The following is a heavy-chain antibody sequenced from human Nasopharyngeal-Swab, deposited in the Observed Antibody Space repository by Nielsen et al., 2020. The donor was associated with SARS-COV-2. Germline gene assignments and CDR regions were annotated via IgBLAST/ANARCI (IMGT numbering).Heavy chain of an antibody. CDR1: GGTFSSYA. CDR3: ARGRVGYDSSGYYYNLDY. CDR2: IIPIFGTA. D-gene: IGHD3-22*01. V-gene: IGHV1-69*06. Sequence: SVKVSCKASGGTFSSYAISWVRQAPGQGLVWMGGIIPIFGTANYAQKFQGRVTITADKSTSTAYMELSSLRSEDTAVYYCARGRVGYDSSGYYYNLDYWGQGTLVTVSS. J-gene: IGHJ4*02.